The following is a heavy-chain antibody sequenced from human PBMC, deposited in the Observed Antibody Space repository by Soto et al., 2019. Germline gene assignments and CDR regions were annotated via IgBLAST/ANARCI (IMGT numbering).Heavy chain of an antibody. Sequence: QVQLQESGPGLVKPSQTLSLTCTVSGGSISSGDYYWSWIRQPPGKGLEWIGYIYYSGSTYYNPSLKSRVTISVDTSKNQFSLKLSSVTAADTAVYYCARSGPIGGDSYGYYYYGMDVWGQGTTVTVSS. J-gene: IGHJ6*02. D-gene: IGHD5-18*01. CDR2: IYYSGST. CDR3: ARSGPIGGDSYGYYYYGMDV. V-gene: IGHV4-30-4*01. CDR1: GGSISSGDYY.